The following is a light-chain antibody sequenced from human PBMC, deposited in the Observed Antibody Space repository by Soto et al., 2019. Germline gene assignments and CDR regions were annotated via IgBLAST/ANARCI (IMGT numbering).Light chain of an antibody. CDR1: QSVSTN. Sequence: EIMMTQSPATLSVSPGERATLSCRASQSVSTNLAWYQQKPGQAPRLLIYGASTRDTGIPARFSGSGSGTEFTLTIGSLQSEDFAVYYCQQYDNWPPVTFGGGTKVDI. V-gene: IGKV3-15*01. J-gene: IGKJ4*01. CDR3: QQYDNWPPVT. CDR2: GAS.